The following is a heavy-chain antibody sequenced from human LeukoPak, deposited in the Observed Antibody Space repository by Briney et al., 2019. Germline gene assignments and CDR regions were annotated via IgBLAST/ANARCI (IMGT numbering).Heavy chain of an antibody. V-gene: IGHV4-31*03. CDR3: ARDTTGFFSDY. CDR1: GGSISSGGYY. J-gene: IGHJ4*02. Sequence: SETLSLTCTVSGGSISSGGYYWSWIRQHPGKGLEWIGYIYYSGSTYYNPSLKSRVTISVDMSKNQFSLKLSSVTAADTAVYYCARDTTGFFSDYWGQGTLVTVSS. CDR2: IYYSGST. D-gene: IGHD1-1*01.